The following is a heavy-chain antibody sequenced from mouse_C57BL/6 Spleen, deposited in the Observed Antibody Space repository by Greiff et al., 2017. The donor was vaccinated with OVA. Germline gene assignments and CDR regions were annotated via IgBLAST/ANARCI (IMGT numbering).Heavy chain of an antibody. Sequence: EVKLMESGGGLVKPGGSLKLSCAASGFTFSDYGMHWVRQAPEKGLAWVAYISSGSSTIYYADTVKGRFTISRDNAKNTLFLQMTSLRSEDTAMYYCAREGDYYGYWYFDVWGTGTTVTVSS. CDR3: AREGDYYGYWYFDV. CDR2: ISSGSSTI. V-gene: IGHV5-17*01. D-gene: IGHD1-1*01. CDR1: GFTFSDYG. J-gene: IGHJ1*03.